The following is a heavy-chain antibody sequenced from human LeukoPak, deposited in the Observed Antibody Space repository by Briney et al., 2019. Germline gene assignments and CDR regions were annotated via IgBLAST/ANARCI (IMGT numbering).Heavy chain of an antibody. D-gene: IGHD4-23*01. V-gene: IGHV1-2*06. CDR1: GYTFTDYY. CDR3: ARETGGNSLIYFDY. J-gene: IGHJ4*02. CDR2: INLNSGVT. Sequence: ASVKVSCKTSGYTFTDYYMHWVRQAPGQGLEWMGRINLNSGVTNYAQKFQGRVTMTRDTSINTAYMELSRLRSDDTAVYFCARETGGNSLIYFDYWGQGTLDTVSS.